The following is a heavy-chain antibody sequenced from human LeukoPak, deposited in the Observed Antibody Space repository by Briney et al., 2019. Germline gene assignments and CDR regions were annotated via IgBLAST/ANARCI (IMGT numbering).Heavy chain of an antibody. CDR1: GFTFSSYS. CDR3: ARGERVGGY. V-gene: IGHV3-21*01. CDR2: ISSSSSYI. Sequence: GPLSLSCAASGFTFSSYSMNWVRPDPGKGREWVSSISSSSSYIYYADSVKGRFTISRDNAKNSLYLQMNSLRAEDTAVYYCARGERVGGYWGQGTLVTVSS. D-gene: IGHD5-24*01. J-gene: IGHJ4*02.